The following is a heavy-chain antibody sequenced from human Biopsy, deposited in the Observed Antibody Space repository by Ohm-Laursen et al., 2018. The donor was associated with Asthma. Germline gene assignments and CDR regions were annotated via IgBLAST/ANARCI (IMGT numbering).Heavy chain of an antibody. Sequence: PSDTLSLTCTVSYGSITSGGCYWTWIRQHPGKGLEWIGFIYYSGSTYYNPSLKSRVSISIDTSKNQFSLKLSSVTAADTAVYYCARAQDYYDSRGYYRSFDYWGQGTLVTVSS. CDR3: ARAQDYYDSRGYYRSFDY. V-gene: IGHV4-31*03. CDR1: YGSITSGGCY. J-gene: IGHJ4*02. CDR2: IYYSGST. D-gene: IGHD3-22*01.